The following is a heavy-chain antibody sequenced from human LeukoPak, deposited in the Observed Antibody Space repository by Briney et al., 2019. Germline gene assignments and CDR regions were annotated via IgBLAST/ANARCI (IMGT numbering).Heavy chain of an antibody. Sequence: ASVKVSCKVSGYTLTELSMHWVRQAPGKGLEWMGGFDPEDGETIYAQKFQGRVTMTEDTSTDTAYMELSSLRSEDTAVYYCATLRWYCSGGCCYSLYGMDVWGQGTTVTVSS. V-gene: IGHV1-24*01. CDR1: GYTLTELS. CDR3: ATLRWYCSGGCCYSLYGMDV. CDR2: FDPEDGET. J-gene: IGHJ6*02. D-gene: IGHD2-15*01.